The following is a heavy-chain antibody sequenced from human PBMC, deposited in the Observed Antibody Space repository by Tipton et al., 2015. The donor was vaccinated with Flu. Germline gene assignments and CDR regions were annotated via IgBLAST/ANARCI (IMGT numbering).Heavy chain of an antibody. V-gene: IGHV4-38-2*02. D-gene: IGHD1-7*01. CDR2: IYHSGST. Sequence: TLSPTCTVSGYSISSGYYWGWIRQPPGKGLEWIGSIYHSGSTYYNPSLKSRVTISVDTSKNQFSLKLSSVTAADTAVYYCASFISEYNWNYGEGLDYWGQGTLVTVSS. CDR1: GYSISSGYY. J-gene: IGHJ4*02. CDR3: ASFISEYNWNYGEGLDY.